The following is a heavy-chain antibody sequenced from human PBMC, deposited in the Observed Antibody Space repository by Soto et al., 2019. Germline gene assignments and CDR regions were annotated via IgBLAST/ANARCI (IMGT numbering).Heavy chain of an antibody. Sequence: SETLSLTCTVSGGSISSYYWSWIRQPAGKELEWIGRIYTSGSTNYNPSLKSRVTTSVDTSKNQFSLKLSSVTAADTAVYYCARDGIAVAGNKYYNGMDVWGQGTTVTVSS. V-gene: IGHV4-4*07. CDR3: ARDGIAVAGNKYYNGMDV. J-gene: IGHJ6*02. CDR2: IYTSGST. CDR1: GGSISSYY. D-gene: IGHD6-19*01.